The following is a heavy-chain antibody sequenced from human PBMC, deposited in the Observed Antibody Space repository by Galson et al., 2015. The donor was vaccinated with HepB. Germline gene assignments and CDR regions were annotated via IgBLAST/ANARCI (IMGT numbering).Heavy chain of an antibody. Sequence: TLSLTCTVSGGSISTGDYYWSWIRQHPGKGLEWIGYIHNSGSTYYNPSLKSRVTISADTSKNQFSLRLSSVTAADTAVYYCATITMGMVVINPWGQGTLVTVSS. V-gene: IGHV4-31*03. CDR3: ATITMGMVVINP. D-gene: IGHD3-22*01. CDR2: IHNSGST. J-gene: IGHJ4*02. CDR1: GGSISTGDYY.